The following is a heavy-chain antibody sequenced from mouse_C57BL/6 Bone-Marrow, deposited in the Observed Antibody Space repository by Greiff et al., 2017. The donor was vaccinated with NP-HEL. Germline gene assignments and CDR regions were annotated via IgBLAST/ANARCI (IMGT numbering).Heavy chain of an antibody. CDR1: GFSFNTYA. CDR3: VRQGYEGYYLVY. Sequence: EVHLVESGGGLVQPKGSLKLSCAASGFSFNTYAMNWVRQAPGKGFEWVARIRSKSNNYATYYADSLKDRLTISRDSSANMLYLQMNNLKAEDTAMYYCVRQGYEGYYLVYWGQGTTLTVSS. D-gene: IGHD2-3*01. V-gene: IGHV10-1*01. J-gene: IGHJ2*01. CDR2: IRSKSNNYAT.